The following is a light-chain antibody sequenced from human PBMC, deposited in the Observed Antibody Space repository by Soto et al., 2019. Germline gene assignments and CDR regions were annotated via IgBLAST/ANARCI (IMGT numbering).Light chain of an antibody. Sequence: QPVLAQPPSASGSPGQSVTISCTGSGSDIGAYNFVSWYQQHPGKAPKLMIFGVTERPSGVPDRCSGSKSGNTASLTVSGLQADDEAVYYCYSYAGRNIWVFGGGTQLTVL. CDR1: GSDIGAYNF. J-gene: IGLJ3*02. CDR2: GVT. CDR3: YSYAGRNIWV. V-gene: IGLV2-8*01.